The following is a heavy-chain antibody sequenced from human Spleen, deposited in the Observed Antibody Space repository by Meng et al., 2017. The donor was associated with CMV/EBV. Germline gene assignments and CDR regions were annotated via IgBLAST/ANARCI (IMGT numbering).Heavy chain of an antibody. CDR1: GYTFTSYY. CDR3: ARIPTPYYYDSSGYPDY. D-gene: IGHD3-22*01. V-gene: IGHV1-46*01. J-gene: IGHJ4*02. CDR2: INPSGGST. Sequence: ASVKVSCKASGYTFTSYYMHWVRQAPGQGLEWMGIINPSGGSTSYAQKFQGRVTMTRDTSTSTVYMELSSLRSEDTAVYYCARIPTPYYYDSSGYPDYWGQGTLVTVSS.